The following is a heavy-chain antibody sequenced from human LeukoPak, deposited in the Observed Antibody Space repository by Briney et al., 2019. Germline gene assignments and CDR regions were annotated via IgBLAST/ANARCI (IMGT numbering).Heavy chain of an antibody. CDR1: GGSISSYY. Sequence: PSETLSLTCTVSGGSISSYYWSWIRQPPGKGLEWIGYIYYSGSTNYNPSLKSRVTISVDTSKNQFSLKLSSVTAADTAVYYCARDKSRAAAGTEGWFDPWGQGTLVTVSS. J-gene: IGHJ5*02. D-gene: IGHD6-13*01. CDR3: ARDKSRAAAGTEGWFDP. V-gene: IGHV4-59*01. CDR2: IYYSGST.